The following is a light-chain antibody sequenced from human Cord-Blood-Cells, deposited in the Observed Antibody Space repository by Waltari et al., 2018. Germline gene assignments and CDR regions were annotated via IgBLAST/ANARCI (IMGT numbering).Light chain of an antibody. CDR1: SSDGGGYKY. Sequence: QAALTQPRSVSGSPGQSVTISCTGTSSDGGGYKYVSWYQQHPGKAPKLLIYDVSKRPSGALDRFSDSRSGNTAAQIISAVQARNEADYYGCPYAGSSTYVLVARGTKRTVL. CDR3: CPYAGSSTYVL. CDR2: DVS. V-gene: IGLV2-11*01. J-gene: IGLJ2*01.